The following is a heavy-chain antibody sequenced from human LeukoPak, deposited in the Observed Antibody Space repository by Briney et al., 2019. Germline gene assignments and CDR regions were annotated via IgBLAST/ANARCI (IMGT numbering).Heavy chain of an antibody. D-gene: IGHD2-8*01. CDR2: INNNGGRT. CDR1: GFTFSSYS. Sequence: GGSLRLSCSVSGFTFSSYSMHWVRQAPGKGLEYVSSINNNGGRTYYADSVKGRFTNSRDNSKNMLYLQMSSLRTEDTAVYYCVKDKWIDHWGQGTLVTASS. V-gene: IGHV3-64D*09. J-gene: IGHJ4*02. CDR3: VKDKWIDH.